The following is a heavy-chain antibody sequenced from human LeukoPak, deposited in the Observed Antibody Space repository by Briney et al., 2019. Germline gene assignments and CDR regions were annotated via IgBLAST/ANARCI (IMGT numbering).Heavy chain of an antibody. Sequence: GGSLRLSCAASGFTFDDYIMHWVRQAPGKGLEWVSLISWDGDTTYYADSVKGRFTISRDNSKNTLYLQMNSLRAEDTAVYYCAKSGTRSSWSPRVKTYLDYWGQGTLVTVSP. CDR2: ISWDGDTT. CDR1: GFTFDDYI. D-gene: IGHD6-13*01. CDR3: AKSGTRSSWSPRVKTYLDY. J-gene: IGHJ4*02. V-gene: IGHV3-43*01.